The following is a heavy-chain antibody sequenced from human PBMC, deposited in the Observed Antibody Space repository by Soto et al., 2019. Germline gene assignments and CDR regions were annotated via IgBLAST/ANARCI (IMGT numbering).Heavy chain of an antibody. D-gene: IGHD2-21*01. J-gene: IGHJ5*02. Sequence: PSETLSLTCTVSGGSISSYYWSWIRQPPGKGLEWIGYIYYSGSTNYNPSLKSRVTISVDTSKNQFSLKLSSVTAADTAVYYCAREHIVVGRDWFDPWGQGTLVPVSS. CDR2: IYYSGST. CDR1: GGSISSYY. CDR3: AREHIVVGRDWFDP. V-gene: IGHV4-59*01.